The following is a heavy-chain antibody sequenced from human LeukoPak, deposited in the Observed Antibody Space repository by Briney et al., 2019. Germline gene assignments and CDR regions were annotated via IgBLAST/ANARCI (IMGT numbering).Heavy chain of an antibody. J-gene: IGHJ4*02. CDR1: GFTVSSNY. Sequence: GGSLRLSCAASGFTVSSNYMSWVRQAPGKGLEWVSVIYSGGSTYYADSVKGRFTISRDNSKNTLYLQMNSLRAEDTAVYYCARVRPGLRYFDWFDYWGQGTLDTVSS. CDR2: IYSGGST. V-gene: IGHV3-53*01. CDR3: ARVRPGLRYFDWFDY. D-gene: IGHD3-9*01.